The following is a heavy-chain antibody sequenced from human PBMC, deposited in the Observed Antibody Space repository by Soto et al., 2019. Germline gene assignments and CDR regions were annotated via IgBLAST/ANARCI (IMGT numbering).Heavy chain of an antibody. CDR1: GYTFTAYG. J-gene: IGHJ5*02. CDR2: ISGYNGST. CDR3: ARDSPRCGIGWNWFDP. D-gene: IGHD2-2*03. V-gene: IGHV1-18*04. Sequence: QVQLVQSGVEVKKPGASVKVSCKSSGYTFTAYGISWVRQAPGQGLEWMGWISGYNGSTKYPQKFQGRVTMTTDTSTSTAYMELRRLRGDDTAVYYCARDSPRCGIGWNWFDPWGQGTLVTVSS.